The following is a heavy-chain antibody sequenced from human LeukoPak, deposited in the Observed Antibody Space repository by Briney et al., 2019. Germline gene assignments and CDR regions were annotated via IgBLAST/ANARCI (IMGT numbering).Heavy chain of an antibody. Sequence: SETLSLTCSVSGYSISSGYYWGWIRQPPGKGLEWIGTISHSGSTYYNPSLKSRITISLDTSKNQFSLKLSSVTAADTAVYYCARDSGTTGEVKFDPWGQGTLVTVSS. CDR1: GYSISSGYY. D-gene: IGHD3-10*01. V-gene: IGHV4-38-2*02. CDR2: ISHSGST. CDR3: ARDSGTTGEVKFDP. J-gene: IGHJ5*02.